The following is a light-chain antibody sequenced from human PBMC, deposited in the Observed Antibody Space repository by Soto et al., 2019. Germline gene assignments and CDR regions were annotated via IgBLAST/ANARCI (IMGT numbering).Light chain of an antibody. Sequence: EIVLTQSPGTLSLSPGDSATLSCRASQSVSSTFLAWYQHKPGRPPRLLIHGASSRATGIPDRFTGSGSGKDFILTISRRRLKVFAVYYFKKYGSSLFFFFAPGTRVDI. V-gene: IGKV3-20*01. CDR3: KKYGSSLFFF. J-gene: IGKJ3*01. CDR1: QSVSSTF. CDR2: GAS.